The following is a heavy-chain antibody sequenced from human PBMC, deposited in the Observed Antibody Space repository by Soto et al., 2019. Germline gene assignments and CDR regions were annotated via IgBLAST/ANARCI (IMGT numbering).Heavy chain of an antibody. J-gene: IGHJ4*02. D-gene: IGHD2-2*01. Sequence: PSETLSLTCAVYGGSFSGYYWSWIRQPPGKGLEWIGEINHSGSTNYNPSLKSRVTISVDTSKNQFSLKLSSVTAVDTAVYYCARGNRRYCSSTSCRLYYFDYWGQGTLVTVSS. V-gene: IGHV4-34*01. CDR3: ARGNRRYCSSTSCRLYYFDY. CDR2: INHSGST. CDR1: GGSFSGYY.